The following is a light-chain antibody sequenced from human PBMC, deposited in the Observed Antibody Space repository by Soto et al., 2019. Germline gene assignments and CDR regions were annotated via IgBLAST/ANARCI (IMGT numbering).Light chain of an antibody. CDR3: QSYDSNLSGSL. V-gene: IGLV1-40*01. Sequence: QSVLTQPPSVSGAPGQRVTISCAGTSSNIGAGYGVHWYQQLPGRAPKLLIHNYVNRPSGVPDRFSGSKSGTSDSLAITGLQGEDEGDYYCQSYDSNLSGSLFGGGTKLTVL. J-gene: IGLJ2*01. CDR2: NYV. CDR1: SSNIGAGYG.